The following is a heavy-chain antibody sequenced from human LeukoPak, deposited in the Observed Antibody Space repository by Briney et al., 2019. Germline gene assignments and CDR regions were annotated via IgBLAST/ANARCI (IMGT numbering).Heavy chain of an antibody. CDR3: ARALIVVVPAAMSPYYYGMDV. CDR1: GGTFSSYA. J-gene: IGHJ6*04. CDR2: IIPIFGTG. D-gene: IGHD2-2*01. V-gene: IGHV1-69*06. Sequence: GASVKVSCKASGGTFSSYAISWVRQAPGQGMEWMGGIIPIFGTGNYAQKFQGRVTITADKSTSTAYMALSSLRSEDTAVYYCARALIVVVPAAMSPYYYGMDVWGKGTTVTVSS.